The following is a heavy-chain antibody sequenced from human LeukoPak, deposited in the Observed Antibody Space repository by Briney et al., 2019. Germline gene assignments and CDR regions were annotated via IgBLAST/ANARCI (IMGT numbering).Heavy chain of an antibody. CDR2: ISYDGSNK. CDR3: ARGRSTGPPDAFDI. Sequence: PGRSLRLSCAASGFTFSSYATHWVRQAPGKGLEWVAAISYDGSNKYYADSVKGRFTISRDNSKNTLYLQMNSLRAEDTAVYYCARGRSTGPPDAFDIWGQGTMVTVSS. J-gene: IGHJ3*02. D-gene: IGHD2-2*01. V-gene: IGHV3-30-3*01. CDR1: GFTFSSYA.